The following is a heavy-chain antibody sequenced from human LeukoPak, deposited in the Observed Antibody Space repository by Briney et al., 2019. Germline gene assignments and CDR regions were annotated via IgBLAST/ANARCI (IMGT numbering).Heavy chain of an antibody. V-gene: IGHV4-38-2*01. CDR1: GYSINGGYY. CDR3: AGKYYYDSSGYFYVDY. D-gene: IGHD3-22*01. Sequence: SETLSLTCAVSGYSINGGYYWGWIRQTPEKVLEWIASIYPPGKTYYNPSLKSRVTISTDTSKNQFSLKLSSVTAADTAVYYCAGKYYYDSSGYFYVDYWGQGTLVTVSS. CDR2: IYPPGKT. J-gene: IGHJ4*02.